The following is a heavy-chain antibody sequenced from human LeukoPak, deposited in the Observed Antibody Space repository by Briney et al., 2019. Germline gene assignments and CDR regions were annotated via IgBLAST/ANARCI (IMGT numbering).Heavy chain of an antibody. CDR2: ISAYNGNT. D-gene: IGHD3-10*01. CDR3: ARGRSGWNYYGSGSYPLVYFDY. V-gene: IGHV1-18*04. Sequence: GASVKVSCKASGYTFTSYGISWVRQAPGQGLEWMGWISAYNGNTNYAQKLQGRVTMTTDTSTSTAYMELRSLRSDDTAEYYCARGRSGWNYYGSGSYPLVYFDYWGQGTLVTVSS. J-gene: IGHJ4*02. CDR1: GYTFTSYG.